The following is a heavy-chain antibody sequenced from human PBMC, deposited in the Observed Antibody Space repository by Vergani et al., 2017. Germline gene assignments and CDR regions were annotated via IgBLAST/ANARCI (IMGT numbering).Heavy chain of an antibody. J-gene: IGHJ6*03. CDR3: ATFTVTTPHYYYYYMDV. Sequence: EVQLLESGGGLVQPGGSLRLSCAAPGFTFSSYALSWVRQAPGKGLEWVSAISGSGGYTYYADSVRGRFTISRDNSKHTLYLQMNSLRVEDTAVYHCATFTVTTPHYYYYYMDVWGKGTTVTVSS. CDR1: GFTFSSYA. D-gene: IGHD4-17*01. V-gene: IGHV3-23*01. CDR2: ISGSGGYT.